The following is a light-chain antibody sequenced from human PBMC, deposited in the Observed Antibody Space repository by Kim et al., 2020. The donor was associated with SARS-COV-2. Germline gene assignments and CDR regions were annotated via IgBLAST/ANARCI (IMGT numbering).Light chain of an antibody. J-gene: IGLJ3*02. CDR3: SSYTTDSGWE. CDR1: TSDVGDNRY. CDR2: NVL. V-gene: IGLV2-14*03. Sequence: GQSITISCTGTTSDVGDNRYVSWYQQHPGKAPKLVIYNVLSRPSGVSNRFSGSKSGNTASLTISGLQAEDEAEYFCSSYTTDSGWEFGGGTKVTVL.